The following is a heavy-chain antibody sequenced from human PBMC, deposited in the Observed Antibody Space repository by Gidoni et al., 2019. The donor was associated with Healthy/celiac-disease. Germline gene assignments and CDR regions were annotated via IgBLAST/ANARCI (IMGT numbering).Heavy chain of an antibody. V-gene: IGHV1-18*01. CDR2: ISAYNGNT. CDR1: GYTFTSSG. J-gene: IGHJ4*02. D-gene: IGHD1-26*01. Sequence: QVQLVQSGAEVKKPGDSVKVSCKASGYTFTSSGISWVRQARGHGLEWMGWISAYNGNTNYAQKLQGRFTMTTDTSTSTAYMELRILRSDDTAVYYCARDGTSGWEAGLFDYWGQGTLVTVSS. CDR3: ARDGTSGWEAGLFDY.